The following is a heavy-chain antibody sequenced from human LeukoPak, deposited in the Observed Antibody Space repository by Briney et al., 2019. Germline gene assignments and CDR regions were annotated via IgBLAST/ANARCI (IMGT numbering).Heavy chain of an antibody. Sequence: GASVKVSCKASGYTFTNNFMHWVRQAPGQGLEWIGIINPSGDNTWYAQKFQGRVTMTRDTSASTVYMELRGLRSEDMAVYYCARENYYRIGRFDRAYLDDWGQGTLVTVSS. CDR3: ARENYYRIGRFDRAYLDD. CDR2: INPSGDNT. CDR1: GYTFTNNF. V-gene: IGHV1-46*01. D-gene: IGHD3-10*01. J-gene: IGHJ4*02.